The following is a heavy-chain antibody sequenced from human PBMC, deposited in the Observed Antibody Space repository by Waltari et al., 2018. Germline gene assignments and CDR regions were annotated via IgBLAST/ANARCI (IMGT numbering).Heavy chain of an antibody. J-gene: IGHJ4*02. V-gene: IGHV1-58*01. CDR2: IVVDSGNT. D-gene: IGHD3-3*01. CDR1: AFAFKTSS. Sequence: QLVQSGPEVKKTGASVKVSCKASAFAFKTSSVQWVRQARGQRPEWIGWIVVDSGNTNYARKFQDRVTFTRDMSTSTAYMELTSLRSEDTAVYYCATDQEVEYDFWRGYMYWGQGTLVSVSS. CDR3: ATDQEVEYDFWRGYMY.